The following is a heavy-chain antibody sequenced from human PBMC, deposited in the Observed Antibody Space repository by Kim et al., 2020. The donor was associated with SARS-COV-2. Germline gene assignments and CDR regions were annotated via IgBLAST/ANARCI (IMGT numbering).Heavy chain of an antibody. CDR3: AKDLTGTTY. V-gene: IGHV3-30*02. Sequence: SNKSYADSVKGRFTISRDNSKNTLYLQMNSLRAEDTAVYYCAKDLTGTTYWGQGTLVTVSS. CDR2: SNK. D-gene: IGHD1-7*01. J-gene: IGHJ4*02.